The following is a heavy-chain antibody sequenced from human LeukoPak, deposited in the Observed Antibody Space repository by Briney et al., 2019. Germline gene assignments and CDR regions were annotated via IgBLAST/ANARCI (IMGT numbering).Heavy chain of an antibody. J-gene: IGHJ4*02. CDR1: GFTFSSYW. Sequence: GGSLRLSCASSGFTFSSYWMHWVRQAPGKGLLWVSRISSDGSSTRYAESVKGRFTISRDNAKNTLYLQMNSLRAEDTAVYYCARDWFHAIDYWGQGTLVTVSS. CDR2: ISSDGSST. V-gene: IGHV3-74*01. D-gene: IGHD2/OR15-2a*01. CDR3: ARDWFHAIDY.